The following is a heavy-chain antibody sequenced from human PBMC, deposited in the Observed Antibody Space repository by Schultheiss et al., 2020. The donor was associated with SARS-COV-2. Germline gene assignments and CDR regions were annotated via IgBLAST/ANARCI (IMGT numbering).Heavy chain of an antibody. J-gene: IGHJ6*03. Sequence: ETLSLTCTVSGGSISSSSYYWGWIRQPPGKGLEWIGSIYYSGSTYYNPSLKSRVTISVDTSKNQFSLKLSSVTAADTAVYYCARDSTDFWSGGPTGYMDVWGKGTTVTVSS. CDR1: GGSISSSSYY. CDR2: IYYSGST. D-gene: IGHD3-3*01. CDR3: ARDSTDFWSGGPTGYMDV. V-gene: IGHV4-39*07.